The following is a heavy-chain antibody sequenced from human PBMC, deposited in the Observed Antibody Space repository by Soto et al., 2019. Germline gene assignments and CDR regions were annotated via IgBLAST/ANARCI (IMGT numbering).Heavy chain of an antibody. CDR1: CYIFASDW. CDR2: IDPTDSYT. J-gene: IGHJ6*02. Sequence: GESMETCCTGACYIFASDWINWGRQVRRRRLGMVWRIDPTDSYTNYSPSLQGRVTLSDDKSNSTVYLPRSSPGASDTATYYCARRLSGAKNGYNTCYSHGLDVWGQGTTVTVSS. CDR3: ARRLSGAKNGYNTCYSHGLDV. D-gene: IGHD5-12*01. V-gene: IGHV5-10-1*01.